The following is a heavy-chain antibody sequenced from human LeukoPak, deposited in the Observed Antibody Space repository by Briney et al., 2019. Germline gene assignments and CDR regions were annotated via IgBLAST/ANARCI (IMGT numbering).Heavy chain of an antibody. CDR3: ARGGARDDC. Sequence: PSETLSLTCTVSGGSISSGDYYWSWIRQPPGKGLEWIGYIYYSGSTYYNPSLKSRVTISVDTSKNQFSLKLSSVTAADTAVSYWARGGARDDCGGQGTLVTVSS. CDR1: GGSISSGDYY. D-gene: IGHD3-16*01. CDR2: IYYSGST. J-gene: IGHJ4*02. V-gene: IGHV4-30-4*08.